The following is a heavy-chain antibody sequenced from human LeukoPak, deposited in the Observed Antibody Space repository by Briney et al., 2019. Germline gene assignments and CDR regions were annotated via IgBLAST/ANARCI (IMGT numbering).Heavy chain of an antibody. V-gene: IGHV3-33*06. D-gene: IGHD6-19*01. CDR1: GFIFASYG. CDR2: MYYDGTKR. J-gene: IGHJ4*02. CDR3: AKDLDLQWLVPQIGN. Sequence: PGGSLRLSCSTSGFIFASYGMHWVRQAPGKGLEWVALMYYDGTKRYYTESVKGRFTISRDTSKNTLYLQMRSLRVDDSAVYYCAKDLDLQWLVPQIGNWGQGDLVTVSS.